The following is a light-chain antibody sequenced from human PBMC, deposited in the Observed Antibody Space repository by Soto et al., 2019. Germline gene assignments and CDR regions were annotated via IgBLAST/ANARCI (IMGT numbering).Light chain of an antibody. CDR1: QDISGY. CDR2: SAS. V-gene: IGKV1-27*01. J-gene: IGKJ5*01. Sequence: DIQMTQSPSSLSASVGDRVTITCRASQDISGYLAWYQQKPGKGPKLLIYSASTLQSGVPSRFSGSGSVTDFTLTISSLQPEDVATYYYQKFNTAPLTFGQGTRLEIK. CDR3: QKFNTAPLT.